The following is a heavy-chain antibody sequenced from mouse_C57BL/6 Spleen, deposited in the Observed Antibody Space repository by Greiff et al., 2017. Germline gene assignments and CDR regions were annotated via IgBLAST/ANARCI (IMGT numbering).Heavy chain of an antibody. V-gene: IGHV1-62-2*01. CDR1: GYTFTEYT. CDR3: ARHEEGYYSNYGYFDV. J-gene: IGHJ1*03. D-gene: IGHD2-5*01. Sequence: VQLQQSGAELVKPGASVKLSCKASGYTFTEYTIHWVKQRSGQGLEWIGWFYPGSGSIKYNEKFKDKATLTADKSSSTVYMELSRLTSEDSAVYFCARHEEGYYSNYGYFDVWGTGTTLTVSS. CDR2: FYPGSGSI.